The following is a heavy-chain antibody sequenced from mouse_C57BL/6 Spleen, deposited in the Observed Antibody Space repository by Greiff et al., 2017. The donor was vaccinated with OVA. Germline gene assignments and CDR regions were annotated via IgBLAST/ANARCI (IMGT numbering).Heavy chain of an antibody. CDR2: IDPETGGT. CDR3: TRILYDGYYVFYAMDY. V-gene: IGHV1-15*01. J-gene: IGHJ4*01. D-gene: IGHD2-3*01. Sequence: VKLMESGAELVRPGASVTLSCKASGYTFTDYEMHWVKQTPVHGLEWIGAIDPETGGTAYNQKFKGKAILTADKSSSTAYMELRSLTSEDSAVYYCTRILYDGYYVFYAMDYWGQGTSVTVSS. CDR1: GYTFTDYE.